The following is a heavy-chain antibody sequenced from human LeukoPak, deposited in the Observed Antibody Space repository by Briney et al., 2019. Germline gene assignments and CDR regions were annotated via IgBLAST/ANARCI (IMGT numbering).Heavy chain of an antibody. CDR3: ARVVVVVAAIDY. CDR1: GFTFSNAW. V-gene: IGHV3-69-1*01. J-gene: IGHJ4*02. Sequence: GGSLRLSCAASGFTFSNAWMSWVRQAPGKGLEWVSSISSSSYIYYADSVKGRFTISRDNAKNSLYLQMNSLRAEDTAVYYCARVVVVVAAIDYWGQGTLVTVSS. CDR2: ISSSSYI. D-gene: IGHD2-15*01.